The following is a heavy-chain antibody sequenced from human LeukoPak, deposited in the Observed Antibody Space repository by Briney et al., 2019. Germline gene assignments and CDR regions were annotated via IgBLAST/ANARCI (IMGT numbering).Heavy chain of an antibody. V-gene: IGHV3-30*04. CDR3: ARDPQYYYDSSGYIW. D-gene: IGHD3-22*01. CDR2: ISYDGSNK. J-gene: IGHJ4*02. CDR1: GFTFSSYA. Sequence: GRSPRLSCAASGFTFSSYAMHWVRQAPGKGLEWVAVISYDGSNKYYADSVKGRFTISRDNAKSSLFLQMNSLRVEDTAVYYCARDPQYYYDSSGYIWWGQGTLVTVSS.